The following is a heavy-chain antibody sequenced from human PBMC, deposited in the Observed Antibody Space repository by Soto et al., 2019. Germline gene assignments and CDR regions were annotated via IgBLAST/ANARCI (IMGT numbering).Heavy chain of an antibody. CDR1: GGSISSGVYS. Sequence: QLQLQESGSGLVKPSQTLSLTCAVSGGSISSGVYSWNWIRQPPGKGLEWIGYIFHSGSTYYNPSLKSRVTISLDRSKSQFSLKLNSVTAADTAVYYCARQGNYGDAWGWFDPWGQGTLVTVSS. V-gene: IGHV4-30-2*01. D-gene: IGHD4-17*01. CDR2: IFHSGST. CDR3: ARQGNYGDAWGWFDP. J-gene: IGHJ5*02.